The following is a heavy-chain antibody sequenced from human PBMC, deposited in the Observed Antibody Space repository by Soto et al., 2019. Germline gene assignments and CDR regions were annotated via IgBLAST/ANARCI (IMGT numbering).Heavy chain of an antibody. CDR3: AKGAPCSGGSCYSIAYYMDV. J-gene: IGHJ6*03. D-gene: IGHD2-15*01. CDR1: GFTFDDYA. CDR2: ISWNSGSI. V-gene: IGHV3-9*01. Sequence: GGSLRLSCAASGFTFDDYAMHWVRQAPGKGLEWVSGISWNSGSIGYADSVKGRFTISRDNAKNSLYLQMNSLRAEDTALYYCAKGAPCSGGSCYSIAYYMDVWGKGTTVTVSS.